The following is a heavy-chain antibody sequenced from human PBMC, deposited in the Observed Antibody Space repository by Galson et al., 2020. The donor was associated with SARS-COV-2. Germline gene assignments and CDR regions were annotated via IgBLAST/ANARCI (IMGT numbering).Heavy chain of an antibody. V-gene: IGHV3-23*01. CDR1: GFTFSSYA. Sequence: GGSLRLSCAASGFTFSSYAMSWVRQAPGKGLEWVSAISGSGGSTYYADSVKGRFTISRDNSKNTLYLQMNSLRAEDTAVYYCASRVGAAHQNFDYWGQGTLVTVSS. CDR3: ASRVGAAHQNFDY. J-gene: IGHJ4*02. CDR2: ISGSGGST. D-gene: IGHD2-15*01.